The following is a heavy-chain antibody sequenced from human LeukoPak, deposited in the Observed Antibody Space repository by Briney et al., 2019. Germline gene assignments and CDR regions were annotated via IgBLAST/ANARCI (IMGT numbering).Heavy chain of an antibody. CDR1: GGSISSGGYS. D-gene: IGHD1-1*01. Sequence: SQTLPLTCAVSGGSISSGGYSWSWIRQPPGKGLEWIGYIYHSGSTYYNPSLKSRVTISVDRSKNQFSLKLSSVTAADTAVYYCARGSTGAFDIWGQGTMVTVSS. CDR3: ARGSTGAFDI. J-gene: IGHJ3*02. V-gene: IGHV4-30-2*01. CDR2: IYHSGST.